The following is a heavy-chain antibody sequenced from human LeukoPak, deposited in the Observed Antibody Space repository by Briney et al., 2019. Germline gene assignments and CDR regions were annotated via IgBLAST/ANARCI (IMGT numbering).Heavy chain of an antibody. J-gene: IGHJ4*02. V-gene: IGHV1-46*01. CDR1: GYSFTSYY. Sequence: ASVKVSCKASGYSFTSYYMHWVRQAPGQGLEWMGIINPSGGSTNYAQKFQGRVTMSRDTSTSTVYMELSSLRSEATAVYYCARVRSGYYYFDYWGQGTLVTVSS. CDR2: INPSGGST. CDR3: ARVRSGYYYFDY. D-gene: IGHD3-22*01.